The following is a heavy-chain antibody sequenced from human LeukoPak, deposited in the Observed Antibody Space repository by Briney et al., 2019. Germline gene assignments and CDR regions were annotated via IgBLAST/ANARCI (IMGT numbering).Heavy chain of an antibody. V-gene: IGHV3-21*04. CDR3: VRDESVYVSVRYCLTY. D-gene: IGHD3-9*01. J-gene: IGHJ4*02. Sequence: GGSLRLSCAASGFTFGSYSMNWVRQAPGMGLEWVSSISSTSHYIYYSDSVKGRFSVSRDNAKKSLYLQMNSLRVEDTAIYYCVRDESVYVSVRYCLTYWGQGTLVTVSS. CDR1: GFTFGSYS. CDR2: ISSTSHYI.